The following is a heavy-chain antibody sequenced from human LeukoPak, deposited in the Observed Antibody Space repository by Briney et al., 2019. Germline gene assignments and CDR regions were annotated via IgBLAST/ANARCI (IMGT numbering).Heavy chain of an antibody. CDR1: GFTFSGYA. CDR2: LSGSGSST. V-gene: IGHV3-23*01. Sequence: PGGSLRLSCTASGFTFSGYAMSWVRQAPGKGLDWVSGLSGSGSSTYYADSVKGRFTISRDNSKTTIYLQMNSLRAEDTAVYYCAKHHYDDYLWYFDYWGPGTLVTVSS. CDR3: AKHHYDDYLWYFDY. D-gene: IGHD4-17*01. J-gene: IGHJ4*02.